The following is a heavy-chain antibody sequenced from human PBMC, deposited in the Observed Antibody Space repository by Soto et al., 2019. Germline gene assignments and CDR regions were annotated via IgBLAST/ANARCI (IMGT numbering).Heavy chain of an antibody. D-gene: IGHD2-8*01. CDR3: ARDLGYCTNGVCSPDY. Sequence: ASVKVSCKASGYTFTGYYMHWVRQAPGQGLEWMGWINPNSGGTNYAQKFQGWVTMTRDTSISTAYMELSRLRSDDTAVYYCARDLGYCTNGVCSPDYWGQGTLVTVSS. CDR1: GYTFTGYY. J-gene: IGHJ4*02. V-gene: IGHV1-2*04. CDR2: INPNSGGT.